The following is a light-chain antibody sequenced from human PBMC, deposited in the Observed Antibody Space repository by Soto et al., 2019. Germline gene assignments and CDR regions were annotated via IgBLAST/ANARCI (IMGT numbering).Light chain of an antibody. CDR1: SSDVGSYNL. J-gene: IGLJ1*01. CDR3: CSYAGSTSYV. V-gene: IGLV2-23*01. Sequence: VLTQPASVSGSPGQSITISCTGTSSDVGSYNLVSWYQQHPGKAPKLMIYEDSKRPSGVSNRFSGSKSGNTASLTISGLQAEDEADYYCCSYAGSTSYVFGTGTKVTVL. CDR2: EDS.